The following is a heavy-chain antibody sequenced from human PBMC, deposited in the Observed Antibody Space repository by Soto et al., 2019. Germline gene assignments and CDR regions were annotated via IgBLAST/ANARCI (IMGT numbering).Heavy chain of an antibody. J-gene: IGHJ4*02. CDR3: ARRYSSSWSVDY. CDR2: ISSSSSYI. CDR1: GFTFSSYS. D-gene: IGHD6-13*01. V-gene: IGHV3-21*01. Sequence: EVQLVESGGGLVKPGGSLRLSCAASGFTFSSYSMNWVRQAPGKGLEWVSSISSSSSYIYYADSVKGRFTISRDNAKNSLYLQMNSPRAEDTAVYYCARRYSSSWSVDYWGQGTLVTVSS.